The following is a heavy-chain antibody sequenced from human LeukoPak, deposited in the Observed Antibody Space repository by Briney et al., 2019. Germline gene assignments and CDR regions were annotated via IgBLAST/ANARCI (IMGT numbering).Heavy chain of an antibody. D-gene: IGHD6-19*01. CDR1: GGTFSSYA. J-gene: IGHJ4*02. CDR3: ARGPVTVAGHDY. CDR2: IIPILGIA. V-gene: IGHV1-69*04. Sequence: ASVKVSCKPSGGTFSSYAISWVRQAPGQGLEWMGRIIPILGIANYAQKFQGRVTITADKSTSTAYMELSSLRSEDTAVYYCARGPVTVAGHDYWGQGTLVTVSS.